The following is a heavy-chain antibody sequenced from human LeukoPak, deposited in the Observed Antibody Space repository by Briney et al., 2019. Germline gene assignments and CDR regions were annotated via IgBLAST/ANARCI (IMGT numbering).Heavy chain of an antibody. J-gene: IGHJ3*02. CDR3: ARSDWYLRGDAFDI. Sequence: SETLSLTCTVSGGSISSSSYYWGRIRQSPGKGLEWIGNIFHSGSTYYNPSLKSRVTMSMDTPKNQFSLKLASVTAADTAVYYCARSDWYLRGDAFDIWGQGTTVIVSS. V-gene: IGHV4-39*07. D-gene: IGHD2-21*02. CDR2: IFHSGST. CDR1: GGSISSSSYY.